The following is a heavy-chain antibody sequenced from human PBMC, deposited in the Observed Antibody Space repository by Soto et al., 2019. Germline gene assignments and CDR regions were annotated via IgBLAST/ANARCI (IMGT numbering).Heavy chain of an antibody. V-gene: IGHV4-61*01. J-gene: IGHJ4*02. D-gene: IGHD3-10*01. Sequence: SEPLSLTCTVSGGSVSSGSYYWSWIRQPPGKGLEWIGYIYYSGTTHYNPSLKSRVTISVDTSKKQFSLKLTSVTAADTAIYYCAKDRETAWFSDFWGQGALVTVSS. CDR2: IYYSGTT. CDR3: AKDRETAWFSDF. CDR1: GGSVSSGSYY.